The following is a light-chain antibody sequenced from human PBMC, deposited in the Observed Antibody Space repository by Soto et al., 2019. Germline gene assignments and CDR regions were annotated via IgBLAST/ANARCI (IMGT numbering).Light chain of an antibody. CDR1: SSNIGAGYD. CDR2: CNR. Sequence: QSVLTQPPSVSGAPGQRVTISCTGSSSNIGAGYDVHWDQQLPGTAPKLLIYCNRYRPSGVPDRFSCSKSGTSAFLAMTGLQAEDETDYYCQPYDTSLIGSGVFGGGNQLTAL. CDR3: QPYDTSLIGSGV. V-gene: IGLV1-40*01. J-gene: IGLJ7*02.